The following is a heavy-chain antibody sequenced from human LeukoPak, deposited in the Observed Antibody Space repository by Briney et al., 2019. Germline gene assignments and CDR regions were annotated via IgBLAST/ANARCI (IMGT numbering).Heavy chain of an antibody. CDR2: IYYSGST. J-gene: IGHJ6*02. Sequence: PSETLSLTCTVSGGSISSYYWSWIRQPPGKGLEWIGYIYYSGSTNYNPSLKSRVTISVDTSKNQFSLKLSSVTAADTAVYYCARVPLYLSYYYYGMGVWGQGTTVTVSS. V-gene: IGHV4-59*01. CDR3: ARVPLYLSYYYYGMGV. D-gene: IGHD3-16*01. CDR1: GGSISSYY.